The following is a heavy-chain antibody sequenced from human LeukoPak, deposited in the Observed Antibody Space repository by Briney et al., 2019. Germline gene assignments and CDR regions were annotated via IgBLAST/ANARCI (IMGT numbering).Heavy chain of an antibody. V-gene: IGHV4-39*01. CDR3: ARTVYSSGWYIDY. J-gene: IGHJ4*02. CDR2: IYYSGST. CDR1: GGSISSSSYY. Sequence: PSEPLSLTCTVSGGSISSSSYYWGWIRQPPGKGLEWIGSIYYSGSTYYNPSLKSRVTISVATSKNQFSLKLSSVTAADTAVYYCARTVYSSGWYIDYWGQGTLVTVSS. D-gene: IGHD6-19*01.